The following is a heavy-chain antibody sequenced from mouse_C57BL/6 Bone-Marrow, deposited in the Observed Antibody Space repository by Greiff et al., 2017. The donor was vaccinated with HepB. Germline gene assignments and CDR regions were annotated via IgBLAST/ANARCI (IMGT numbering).Heavy chain of an antibody. D-gene: IGHD2-4*01. CDR1: GFTFSSYA. Sequence: DVKLVESGGGLVKPGGSLKLSCAASGFTFSSYAMSWVRQTPEKRLEWVATISDGGSYTYYPDNVKGRFTISRDNAKNNLYLQMSHLKSEDTAMYYCARGAIYYDPWFAYWGQGTLVTVSA. V-gene: IGHV5-4*03. J-gene: IGHJ3*01. CDR3: ARGAIYYDPWFAY. CDR2: ISDGGSYT.